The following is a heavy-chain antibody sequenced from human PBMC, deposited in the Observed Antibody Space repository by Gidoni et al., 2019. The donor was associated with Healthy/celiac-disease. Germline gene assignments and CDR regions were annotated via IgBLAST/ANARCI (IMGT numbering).Heavy chain of an antibody. Sequence: QVQLQQWGAGLLKPSETLSPTCAVYGGSFSGYYWSWIRQPPGKGLEWIGEINHSGSTNYNPSLKRRVTISVDTSKNQFSLKLSSVTAADTAVYYCARGRRGIKRSVDVWGQGTTVTVSS. D-gene: IGHD3-10*01. CDR1: GGSFSGYY. CDR3: ARGRRGIKRSVDV. V-gene: IGHV4-34*01. J-gene: IGHJ6*02. CDR2: INHSGST.